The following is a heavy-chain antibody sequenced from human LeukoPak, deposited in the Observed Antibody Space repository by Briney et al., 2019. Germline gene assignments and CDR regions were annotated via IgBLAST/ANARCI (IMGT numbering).Heavy chain of an antibody. Sequence: ASVKVSFKTSGFTFTGQYLHWVRQAPGQGLEWMGWIYPEGGGANYAQKFQGRVTMTRDTSSDTAYLELSRLRSDDTAVYYCSGGGAKYDYWGQGTRVTVSS. CDR3: SGGGAKYDY. J-gene: IGHJ4*02. V-gene: IGHV1-2*02. CDR1: GFTFTGQY. CDR2: IYPEGGGA. D-gene: IGHD2-21*01.